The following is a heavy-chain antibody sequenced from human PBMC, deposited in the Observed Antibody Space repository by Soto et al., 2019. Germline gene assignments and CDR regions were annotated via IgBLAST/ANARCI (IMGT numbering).Heavy chain of an antibody. Sequence: SETLSLTCAVFGGSVNSGNYYCSWIRQPPGKGLEWIGEMSHSGGTHFNPSLKSRVTISVDTSKNQFSLKMSSVTAADTALYYCARVERGTATTVVDAFDIWGPGTMVTVS. CDR3: ARVERGTATTVVDAFDI. V-gene: IGHV4-61*01. CDR2: MSHSGGT. J-gene: IGHJ3*02. D-gene: IGHD1-1*01. CDR1: GGSVNSGNYY.